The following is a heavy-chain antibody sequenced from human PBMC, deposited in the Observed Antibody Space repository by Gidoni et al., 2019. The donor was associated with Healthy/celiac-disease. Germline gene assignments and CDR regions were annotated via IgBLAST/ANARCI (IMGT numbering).Heavy chain of an antibody. CDR1: GFTFSSYG. Sequence: QVQLVESGGGVVQPGRSLRLSCAASGFTFSSYGMHWVRHAGKGLEWVAVISYDGSNKYYADSVKGRFTISRDNSKNTLYLQMNSLRAEDTAVYYCAKDREGYCSGGSCYEFDYWGQGTLVTVSS. J-gene: IGHJ4*02. CDR2: ISYDGSNK. D-gene: IGHD2-15*01. V-gene: IGHV3-30*18. CDR3: AKDREGYCSGGSCYEFDY.